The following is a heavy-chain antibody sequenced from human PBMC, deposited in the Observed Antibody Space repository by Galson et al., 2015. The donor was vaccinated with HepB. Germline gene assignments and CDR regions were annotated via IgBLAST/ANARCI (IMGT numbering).Heavy chain of an antibody. D-gene: IGHD5-24*01. CDR3: ARHRDGYNYAAYYFDY. CDR2: IYPGDSDT. J-gene: IGHJ4*02. CDR1: GYSFTSYW. V-gene: IGHV5-51*01. Sequence: QSGAEVKKPGESLSISCKGSGYSFTSYWIGWVRQRPGKGLEWMAIIYPGDSDTRYSPSFRGQVTISADRSISTAYLQWSSLKASDTATYYCARHRDGYNYAAYYFDYWGQGTLVTVSS.